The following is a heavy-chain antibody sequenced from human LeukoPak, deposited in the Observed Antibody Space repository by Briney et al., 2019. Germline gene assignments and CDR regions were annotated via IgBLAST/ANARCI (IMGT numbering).Heavy chain of an antibody. J-gene: IGHJ5*02. Sequence: SGTLSLSCAVSGGSISSSNRWSWVRPPPGKVREWIGVIYHSGSTNYNPSLQSRVTISVDKSKNQSSLKLSSVTAAGPAVYYCARGLASSGWVAAWFDPCGQGTLVTVSS. CDR1: GGSISSSNR. D-gene: IGHD6-19*01. CDR3: ARGLASSGWVAAWFDP. V-gene: IGHV4-4*02. CDR2: IYHSGST.